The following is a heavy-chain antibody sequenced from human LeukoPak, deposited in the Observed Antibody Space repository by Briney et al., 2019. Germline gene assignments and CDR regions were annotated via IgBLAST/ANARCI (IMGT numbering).Heavy chain of an antibody. V-gene: IGHV3-74*01. D-gene: IGHD3-9*01. CDR3: ARERITISNWSCP. Sequence: QPGGSLRLSCAASGFTLSNYWMHWVRQAPGKGLVWVSRINSDGSNTNYADSVKGRFTISRDNAKNTLYLQMNSLRPEDTAVYYCARERITISNWSCPWGQGTLVTVSS. CDR1: GFTLSNYW. CDR2: INSDGSNT. J-gene: IGHJ5*02.